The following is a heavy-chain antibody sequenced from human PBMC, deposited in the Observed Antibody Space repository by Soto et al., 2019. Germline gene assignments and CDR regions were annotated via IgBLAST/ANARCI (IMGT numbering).Heavy chain of an antibody. V-gene: IGHV3-30*18. CDR3: AKDRDYEDGMDV. D-gene: IGHD4-17*01. J-gene: IGHJ6*02. CDR1: GFTFSSYG. Sequence: LRLSCAASGFTFSSYGMHWVRQAPGKGLEWVAVISYDGGNKYYADSVKGRFTISRDNSKNTLYLQMNSLRAEDTAVYYCAKDRDYEDGMDVWGQGTTVTV. CDR2: ISYDGGNK.